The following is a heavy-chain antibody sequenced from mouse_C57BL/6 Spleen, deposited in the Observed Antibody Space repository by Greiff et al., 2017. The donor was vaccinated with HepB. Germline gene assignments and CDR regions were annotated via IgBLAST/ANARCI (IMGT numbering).Heavy chain of an antibody. CDR1: GYTFTSYW. CDR3: ARKGTTVVAGDY. J-gene: IGHJ2*01. Sequence: QVHVKQPGAELVMPGASVKLSCKASGYTFTSYWMHWVKQRPGQGLEWIGEIDPSDSYTNYNQKFKGKSTLTVDKSSSTAYMQLSSLTSEDSAVYYYARKGTTVVAGDYWGQGTTLTVSS. CDR2: IDPSDSYT. V-gene: IGHV1-69*01. D-gene: IGHD1-1*01.